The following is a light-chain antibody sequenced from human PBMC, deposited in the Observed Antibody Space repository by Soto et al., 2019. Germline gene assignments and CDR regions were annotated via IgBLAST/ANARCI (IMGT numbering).Light chain of an antibody. CDR3: QEYHNWPPYT. CDR1: QSVSTN. Sequence: EIVMTQSPATLSASPGERATLSCRASQSVSTNLAWYQQKPGQAPRLLMYGASTRATGIPARFSGSGSGTEFTLTISSLQSEDFAVYYWQEYHNWPPYTFGQRTKLEIK. J-gene: IGKJ2*01. CDR2: GAS. V-gene: IGKV3-15*01.